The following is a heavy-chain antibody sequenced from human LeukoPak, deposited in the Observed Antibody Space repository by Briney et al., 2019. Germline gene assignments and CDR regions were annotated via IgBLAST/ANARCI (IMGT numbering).Heavy chain of an antibody. CDR3: ARVWVYCSSTSCQGED. J-gene: IGHJ4*02. CDR2: IYYSGST. Sequence: SQTLSLTCTVSGGSISSGDYSWSWIRQPPGKGLEWIGYIYYSGSTYYNPSLKSRVTISVDTSKNQFSLKLSSVTAADTAVYYCARVWVYCSSTSCQGEDWGQGTLVTVSS. CDR1: GGSISSGDYS. D-gene: IGHD2-2*01. V-gene: IGHV4-30-4*08.